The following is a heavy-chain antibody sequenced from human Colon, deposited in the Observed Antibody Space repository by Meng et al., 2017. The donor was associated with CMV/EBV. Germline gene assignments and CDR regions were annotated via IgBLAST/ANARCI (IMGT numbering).Heavy chain of an antibody. V-gene: IGHV3-23*01. CDR3: ASSGGDYLSEDY. CDR1: GFSISNSR. J-gene: IGHJ4*02. Sequence: GESLKISCAASGFSISNSRMSWVRRAPGKGLEWISRIRDTDGVASYADSVKGRFTISRDNSNNTLYLQMNSLRTEDTAVYYCASSGGDYLSEDYWGQGTLVTVSS. D-gene: IGHD2-21*01. CDR2: IRDTDGVA.